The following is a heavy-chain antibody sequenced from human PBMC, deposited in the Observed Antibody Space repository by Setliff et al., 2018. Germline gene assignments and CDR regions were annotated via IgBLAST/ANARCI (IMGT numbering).Heavy chain of an antibody. CDR3: ARVVPTARRGRLYYYYMDV. Sequence: SETLSLTCTVSGGSISSGGYYWSWIRQHPGKGLEWIGYINHSGSTNYNPSLKSRVTISINTSKKQFSLMMNSVTAADTGVYFCARVVPTARRGRLYYYYMDVWDKGATVTVS. CDR1: GGSISSGGYY. V-gene: IGHV4-31*03. D-gene: IGHD1-1*01. CDR2: INHSGST. J-gene: IGHJ6*03.